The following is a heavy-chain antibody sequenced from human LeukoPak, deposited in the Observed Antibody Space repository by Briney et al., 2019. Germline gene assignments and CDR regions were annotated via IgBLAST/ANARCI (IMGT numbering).Heavy chain of an antibody. Sequence: SETLSLTCTVSGGSISSSSYYWGWIRQPPGKGLEWIGSIYYSGSTYYNPSLKSRVTISVDTSKNQFSLKLSSVTAADTAVYYCARQAGGGSSSWYGDNWFDPWGQRTLVTVSS. CDR1: GGSISSSSYY. D-gene: IGHD6-13*01. J-gene: IGHJ5*02. CDR2: IYYSGST. V-gene: IGHV4-39*01. CDR3: ARQAGGGSSSWYGDNWFDP.